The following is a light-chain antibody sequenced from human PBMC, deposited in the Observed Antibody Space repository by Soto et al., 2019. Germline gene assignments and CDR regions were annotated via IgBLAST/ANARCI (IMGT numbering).Light chain of an antibody. CDR1: SSDVGGYNS. J-gene: IGLJ1*01. V-gene: IGLV2-14*03. CDR2: DVS. Sequence: SALTQPASVSGSPGQSITTSCTGTSSDVGGYNSVSWYQHHPGKAPKLMIFDVSDRPSGVSSRFSGSKSGNTASLTISGLQAEDEADYYCSSYTTSSTPHYVFGPGTKVTVL. CDR3: SSYTTSSTPHYV.